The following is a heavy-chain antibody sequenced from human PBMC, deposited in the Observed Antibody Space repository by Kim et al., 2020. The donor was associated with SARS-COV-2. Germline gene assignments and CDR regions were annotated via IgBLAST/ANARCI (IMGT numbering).Heavy chain of an antibody. D-gene: IGHD3-10*01. J-gene: IGHJ6*02. Sequence: PAPQRRVTMSVDTSKNQFSLKLSSVTAADTAVYYCVRERFEDYYYYYGMDVWGQGTTVTVSS. CDR3: VRERFEDYYYYYGMDV. V-gene: IGHV4-4*07.